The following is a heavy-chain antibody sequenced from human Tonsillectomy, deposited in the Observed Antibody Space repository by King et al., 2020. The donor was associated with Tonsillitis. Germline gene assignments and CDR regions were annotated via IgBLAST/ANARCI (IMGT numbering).Heavy chain of an antibody. CDR1: GFPFSASW. V-gene: IGHV3-7*04. CDR3: ARDQGYSSFDY. D-gene: IGHD2-21*01. J-gene: IGHJ4*02. CDR2: TKPDGSEN. Sequence: VQLVESGGGLVQPGGDLRLSFAASGFPFSASWMTWGPPAPGKGLEWVATTKPDGSENWYVDSVKGRFTISRDNAKNSLYLQMNSLRAEDTAVYYCARDQGYSSFDYWGQGTLVTVSS.